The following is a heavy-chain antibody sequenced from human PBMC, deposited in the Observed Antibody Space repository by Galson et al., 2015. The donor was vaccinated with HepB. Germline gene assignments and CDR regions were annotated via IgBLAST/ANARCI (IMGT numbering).Heavy chain of an antibody. Sequence: SVKVSCKASGYTFTSYYMHWVRQAPGQGLEWMGIINPSGGSTSYAQKFQGRVTMTRDTSTSTVYMELSSLRSEDTAVYYCALTRKHDRYFDLWGRGTLVTVSS. J-gene: IGHJ2*01. CDR3: ALTRKHDRYFDL. V-gene: IGHV1-46*01. D-gene: IGHD2-21*02. CDR1: GYTFTSYY. CDR2: INPSGGST.